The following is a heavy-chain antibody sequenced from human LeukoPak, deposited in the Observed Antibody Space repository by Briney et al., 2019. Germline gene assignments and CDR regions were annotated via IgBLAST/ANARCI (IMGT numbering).Heavy chain of an antibody. CDR1: GFTFSRYW. D-gene: IGHD2-2*01. CDR2: INSDGSST. V-gene: IGHV3-74*01. CDR3: ARGRYPLLLDY. J-gene: IGHJ4*02. Sequence: PGGSLRLSCAASGFTFSRYWMHWVRQAPGKGLVWVSRINSDGSSTSYANSVKGRFTISRDNAKNTLYLQMNSLRAEDTAVYYCARGRYPLLLDYWGQGTLVTVSS.